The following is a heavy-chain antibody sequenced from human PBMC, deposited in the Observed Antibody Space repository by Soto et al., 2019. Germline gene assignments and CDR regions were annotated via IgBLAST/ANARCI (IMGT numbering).Heavy chain of an antibody. Sequence: GASVKVSCKASGCTFTSYGISWVRQAPGQGLEWMGWISAYNGNTNYAQKLQGRVTMTTDTSTSTAYMELRSLRSDDTAVYYCARDPEALGYCSGGSCIGAYFDYWGQGTLVTVSS. CDR1: GCTFTSYG. CDR3: ARDPEALGYCSGGSCIGAYFDY. D-gene: IGHD2-15*01. J-gene: IGHJ4*02. CDR2: ISAYNGNT. V-gene: IGHV1-18*01.